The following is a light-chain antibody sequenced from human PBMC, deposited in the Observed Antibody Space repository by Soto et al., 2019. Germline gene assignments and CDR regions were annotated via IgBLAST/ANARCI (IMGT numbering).Light chain of an antibody. Sequence: QSALTQPASVSGSPGQSITISCTGTSSDVGVYNYVSWYQQHPGKAPKLIIYEVSNRPSGVFNRFSGSKSGNTASLTFSGLQAEDEADYYCSSYTSSSTLVFGTGTKLTVL. V-gene: IGLV2-14*01. CDR1: SSDVGVYNY. J-gene: IGLJ1*01. CDR2: EVS. CDR3: SSYTSSSTLV.